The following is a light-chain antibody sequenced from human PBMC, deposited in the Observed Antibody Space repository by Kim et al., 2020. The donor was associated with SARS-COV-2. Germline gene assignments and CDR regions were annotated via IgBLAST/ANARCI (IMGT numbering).Light chain of an antibody. Sequence: APGDRATLSCRASRSVSNYLAWYQQKPGQAPRLLIYDASNRATGIPARFSGSGSVTDFTLTISSLEPEDFAVYYCQQRSNWPPFTFGPGTKVDIK. CDR2: DAS. CDR3: QQRSNWPPFT. CDR1: RSVSNY. V-gene: IGKV3-11*01. J-gene: IGKJ3*01.